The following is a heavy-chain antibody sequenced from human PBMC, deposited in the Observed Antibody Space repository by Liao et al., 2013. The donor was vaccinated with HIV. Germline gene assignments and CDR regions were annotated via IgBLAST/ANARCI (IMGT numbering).Heavy chain of an antibody. J-gene: IGHJ4*02. CDR2: VYSSGST. Sequence: QVQLQESGPGLVKPSQTLSLTCTVSGGSISSGNYYWSWVRQPAGKGLEWIGRVYSSGSTNYIPSLKSRATISVDTWKNQFSLKLASLTAADTAVYYCGRETSGGNVHPIGYFDSWGQGILVTVSS. CDR3: GRETSGGNVHPIGYFDS. CDR1: GGSISSGNYY. V-gene: IGHV4-61*02. D-gene: IGHD4-23*01.